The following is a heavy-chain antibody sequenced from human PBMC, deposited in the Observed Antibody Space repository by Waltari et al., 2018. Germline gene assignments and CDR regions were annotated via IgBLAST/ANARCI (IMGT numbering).Heavy chain of an antibody. CDR2: IYWDDVK. Sequence: QITLKESGPTLVKPTQTLTLTCAFSGFSFSTSGVGVGWIRQSPGKALEWLAVIYWDDVKQFSPSLKSRLAVTKDTSRNQVVLTLTTVDPVDTATYYCARAHYGDFVGQLDPWGPGALVTVSS. D-gene: IGHD4-17*01. CDR3: ARAHYGDFVGQLDP. V-gene: IGHV2-5*02. J-gene: IGHJ5*02. CDR1: GFSFSTSGVG.